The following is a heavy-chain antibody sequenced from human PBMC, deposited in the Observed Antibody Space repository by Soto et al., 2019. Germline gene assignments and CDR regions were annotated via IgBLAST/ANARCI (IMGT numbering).Heavy chain of an antibody. J-gene: IGHJ4*02. Sequence: QVQLVESGGGVVQPGRSLRLSCAASGFTFSSYAMHWVRQAPGKGLEWVAVISYDGSNKYYADSVKGRFTISRDNSKNTLYLQMTSLRAEDTAVYYCARLGRLQYFDYWGQGTLVTVSS. CDR3: ARLGRLQYFDY. V-gene: IGHV3-30-3*01. D-gene: IGHD2-15*01. CDR2: ISYDGSNK. CDR1: GFTFSSYA.